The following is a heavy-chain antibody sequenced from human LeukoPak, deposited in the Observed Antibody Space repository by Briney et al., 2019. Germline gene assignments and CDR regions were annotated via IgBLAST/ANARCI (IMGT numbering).Heavy chain of an antibody. Sequence: GGSLRLSCAASGFTFNKYWMTWVRQAPGKGLEWVSGISWNSDTIGYADSVKGRFTISRDNAKNSLYLQMNSLRAGDTALYYCAKDAEGTTLGPYYFDYWGQGTLVTVSS. D-gene: IGHD1-7*01. CDR1: GFTFNKYW. CDR2: ISWNSDTI. CDR3: AKDAEGTTLGPYYFDY. V-gene: IGHV3-9*01. J-gene: IGHJ4*02.